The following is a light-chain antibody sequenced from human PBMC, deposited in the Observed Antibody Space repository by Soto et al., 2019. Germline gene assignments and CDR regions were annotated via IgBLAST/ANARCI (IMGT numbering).Light chain of an antibody. CDR2: GAS. CDR3: QQHNYWPS. V-gene: IGKV3-15*01. Sequence: EIVMTQSPVTLSVSPGERATLSCRASQSVGSNLAWYQQKPGQAPRLLLYGASTRATGIPGRFSGSGSGTEFTLTITSLQSEDFAVYCCQQHNYWPSFGQGTKLEFK. J-gene: IGKJ2*01. CDR1: QSVGSN.